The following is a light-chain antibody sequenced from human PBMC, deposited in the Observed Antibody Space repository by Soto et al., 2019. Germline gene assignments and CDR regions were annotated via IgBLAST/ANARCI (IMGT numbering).Light chain of an antibody. Sequence: EIVLTQSPGTLSLSPGERATLSCRASQSVSRSYLAWYQQKPGQAPRLLIYGASSRATGIPDRFSGSGSGTDFTLTISRLEPEDLAVYYCQQYGSSPTWTFGQGTKVEIK. CDR3: QQYGSSPTWT. CDR2: GAS. V-gene: IGKV3-20*01. CDR1: QSVSRSY. J-gene: IGKJ1*01.